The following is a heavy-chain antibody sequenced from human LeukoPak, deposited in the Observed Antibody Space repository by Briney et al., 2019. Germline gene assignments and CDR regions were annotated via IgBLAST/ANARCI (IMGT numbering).Heavy chain of an antibody. Sequence: TSETLSLTCTVSGGSISSYYWSWIRQPPGKGLEWIGYIYYSGSTNYNPSLKSRVTISVDTSKNQFSLKLSSVTAADTAVYYCARRVRGPFGYWGQGTLVTVSS. V-gene: IGHV4-59*12. CDR2: IYYSGST. CDR1: GGSISSYY. CDR3: ARRVRGPFGY. D-gene: IGHD3-16*01. J-gene: IGHJ4*02.